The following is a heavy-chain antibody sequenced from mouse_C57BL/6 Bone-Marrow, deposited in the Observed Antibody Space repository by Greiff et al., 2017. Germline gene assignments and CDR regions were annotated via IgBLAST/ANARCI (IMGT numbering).Heavy chain of an antibody. CDR2: INPNNGGT. D-gene: IGHD2-2*01. J-gene: IGHJ1*03. CDR1: GYTFTDYN. V-gene: IGHV1-22*01. Sequence: EVQLQQSGPELVKPGASVKMSCKASGYTFTDYNMHWVKQSHGKSLEWIGYINPNNGGTSYNQKFKGKATLTVNKSSSTAYMELRSLTSEDSAVYYCGYYGYDGPCWYFDVWGTGTTVTVSS. CDR3: GYYGYDGPCWYFDV.